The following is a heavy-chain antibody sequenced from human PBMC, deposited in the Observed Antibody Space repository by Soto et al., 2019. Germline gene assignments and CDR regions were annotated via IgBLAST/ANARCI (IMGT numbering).Heavy chain of an antibody. CDR3: AKDQVRGADALYYYYGMDV. CDR2: ISYDGSNK. CDR1: GFTFSSYG. V-gene: IGHV3-30*18. D-gene: IGHD3-10*01. Sequence: GESLKISCAASGFTFSSYGMHWVRQAPGKGLEWVAVISYDGSNKYYADSVKGRFTISRDNSKNTLYLQMNSLRAEDTAVYYCAKDQVRGADALYYYYGMDVWGQGTTVTVSS. J-gene: IGHJ6*02.